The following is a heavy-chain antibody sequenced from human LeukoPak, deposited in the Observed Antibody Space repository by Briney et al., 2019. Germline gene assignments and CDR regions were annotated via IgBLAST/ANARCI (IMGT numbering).Heavy chain of an antibody. Sequence: GGSLRLSCAASGFTFSSYSMNWVSQAPGKGLEWVSYISSSSSNIYYADSVKGRLTISRDNAKNSLYLQMNSLRAEDTAVYYCARPDLLLSLDYWGQGTLVTVSS. J-gene: IGHJ4*02. D-gene: IGHD3-10*01. CDR2: ISSSSSNI. CDR1: GFTFSSYS. CDR3: ARPDLLLSLDY. V-gene: IGHV3-48*01.